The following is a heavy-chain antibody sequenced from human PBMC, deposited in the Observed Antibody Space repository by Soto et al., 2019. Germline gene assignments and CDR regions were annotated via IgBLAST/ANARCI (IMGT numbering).Heavy chain of an antibody. CDR2: ISSNGGST. V-gene: IGHV3-64D*08. J-gene: IGHJ5*02. D-gene: IGHD3-3*01. CDR3: VKDLWSGYSGNWFDP. Sequence: GGSLRLSCSASGFTFSSYAMHWVRQAPGKGLEYVSAISSNGGSTYYADSVKGRFTISRDNSKNTLYLQMSSLRAEDTAVYYFVKDLWSGYSGNWFDPWGQGTLVTVSS. CDR1: GFTFSSYA.